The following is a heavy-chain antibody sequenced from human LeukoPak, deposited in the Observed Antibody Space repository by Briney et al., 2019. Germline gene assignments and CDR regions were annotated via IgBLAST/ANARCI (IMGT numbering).Heavy chain of an antibody. D-gene: IGHD2-2*01. CDR3: AGDADDIVVVPAARPSSLLY. Sequence: GGSLRLSCAASGFTFSSYAMHWVRQAPGKGLEWVAVISYDGSNKYYADSVKGRFTISRDNSKNTPYLQMNSLRAEDTAVYYCAGDADDIVVVPAARPSSLLYWGQGTLVTVSS. CDR2: ISYDGSNK. CDR1: GFTFSSYA. J-gene: IGHJ4*02. V-gene: IGHV3-30*04.